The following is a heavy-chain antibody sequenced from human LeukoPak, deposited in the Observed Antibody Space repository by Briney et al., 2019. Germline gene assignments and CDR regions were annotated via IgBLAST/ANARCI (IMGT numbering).Heavy chain of an antibody. CDR2: ISSTGRT. J-gene: IGHJ5*02. CDR1: GGSFSSYY. D-gene: IGHD6-19*01. V-gene: IGHV4-4*08. Sequence: SETLSLTCTLSGGSFSSYYWSWIRQPPGKGLEWNGRISSTGRTDYNPSLTSRVTISVDTSKNQFSMKLSSVTAADTAVYYCAKGAGPPWFDPWGQGTLVTVSS. CDR3: AKGAGPPWFDP.